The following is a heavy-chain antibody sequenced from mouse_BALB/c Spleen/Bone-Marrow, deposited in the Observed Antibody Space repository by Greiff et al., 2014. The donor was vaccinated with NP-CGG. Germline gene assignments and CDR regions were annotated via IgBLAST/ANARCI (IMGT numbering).Heavy chain of an antibody. D-gene: IGHD2-10*01. CDR3: AREGAFYGNPFDF. CDR1: GYSFSSFW. Sequence: QVQLQQSGAEVMKSGASVKISCRATGYSFSSFWIEWIKQRPGHGLEWIGKIFPGSGSTNYNEKFKGKATLSADTSSNAAYMQLSSLASEDSAVYFCAREGAFYGNPFDFWGQGTTLTVSS. V-gene: IGHV1-9*01. CDR2: IFPGSGST. J-gene: IGHJ2*01.